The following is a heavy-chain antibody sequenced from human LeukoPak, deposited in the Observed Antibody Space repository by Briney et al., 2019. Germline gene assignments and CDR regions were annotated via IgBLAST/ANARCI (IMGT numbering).Heavy chain of an antibody. D-gene: IGHD2-2*01. Sequence: TGGSLRLSCAASGFTFSSYGMHWVRQAPGKGLEWVAFIRYEGSNKYYADSVRGRFTISRDNSKNTLYLQMNSLRAEDTAVYYCAKEMGSSTSRSPLGYWGQGTLVTVSS. CDR2: IRYEGSNK. J-gene: IGHJ4*02. CDR1: GFTFSSYG. CDR3: AKEMGSSTSRSPLGY. V-gene: IGHV3-30*02.